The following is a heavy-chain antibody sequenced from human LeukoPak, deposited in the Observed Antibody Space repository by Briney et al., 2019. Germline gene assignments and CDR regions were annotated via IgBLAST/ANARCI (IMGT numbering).Heavy chain of an antibody. V-gene: IGHV1-18*01. CDR3: ARASLLDIVVVPAAL. CDR2: ISAYNGNT. D-gene: IGHD2-2*01. CDR1: GYTFTSYG. Sequence: ASVKVSCKASGYTFTSYGISWVRQAPGQGLEWMGWISAYNGNTNYAQKLQGRVTMTTDTSTSTAYMELRSLRSDDTAVYHCARASLLDIVVVPAALWGQGTLVTVSS. J-gene: IGHJ4*02.